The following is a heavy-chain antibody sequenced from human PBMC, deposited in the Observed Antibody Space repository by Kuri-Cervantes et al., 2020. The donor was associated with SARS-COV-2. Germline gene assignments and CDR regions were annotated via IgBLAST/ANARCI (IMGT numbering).Heavy chain of an antibody. V-gene: IGHV3-23*01. D-gene: IGHD2-15*01. CDR3: AKSRYCSGGSCYPSWFDP. CDR1: GFTFSSYA. J-gene: IGHJ5*02. Sequence: GESLKISCAASGFTFSSYAMSWVRQAPGKGLEWVSAISGSGGSTYYADSVKGRFTISRDNSKNTLYLQMNSLRAEDTAVYYCAKSRYCSGGSCYPSWFDPWGQGTLVTVSS. CDR2: ISGSGGST.